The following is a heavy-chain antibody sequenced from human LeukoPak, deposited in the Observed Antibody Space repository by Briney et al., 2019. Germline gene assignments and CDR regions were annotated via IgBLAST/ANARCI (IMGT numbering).Heavy chain of an antibody. J-gene: IGHJ4*02. V-gene: IGHV3-30*02. CDR1: GFTFSSNG. CDR2: IRNDGSNK. D-gene: IGHD1-26*01. CDR3: ATIGVSGRPTDY. Sequence: PGGSLRLSCVASGFTFSSNGMHWVRQAPGKGLEWVAFIRNDGSNKYYVDSVKGRFTIYRDNSKNTLYLQMNSLRAEDTAVYYCATIGVSGRPTDYWGQGTLVTVSS.